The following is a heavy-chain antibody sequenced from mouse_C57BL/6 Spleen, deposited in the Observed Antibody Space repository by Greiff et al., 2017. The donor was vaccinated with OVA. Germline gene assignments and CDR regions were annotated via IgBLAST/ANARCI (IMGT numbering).Heavy chain of an antibody. D-gene: IGHD2-5*01. CDR1: GFNIKNTY. J-gene: IGHJ1*03. CDR3: ASDYYSNYFDV. CDR2: IDPANGNT. V-gene: IGHV14-3*01. Sequence: EVQLQQSVAELVRPGASVKLSCTASGFNIKNTYMHWVKQRPEQGLEWIGRIDPANGNTKYAPKFQGKATITADTSSTPAYLQLSILPSDVTSLYYCASDYYSNYFDVWGTWTTVTVSS.